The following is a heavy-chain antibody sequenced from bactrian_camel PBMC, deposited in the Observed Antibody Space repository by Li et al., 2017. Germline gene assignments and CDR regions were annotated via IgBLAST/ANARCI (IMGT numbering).Heavy chain of an antibody. CDR1: GFTFDNYV. J-gene: IGHJ4*01. CDR3: VRQYGSGRWYDALGY. Sequence: VQLVESGGGLVQPGGSLRLSCAASGFTFDNYVMRWVRQAPEKGLEWVASINSGGTNTYYRDSLKGRFTISRDNAKNTLSQQLNSLKTEDTAMYYCVRQYGSGRWYDALGYWGQGTQVTVS. CDR2: INSGGTNT. V-gene: IGHV3S36*01. D-gene: IGHD6*01.